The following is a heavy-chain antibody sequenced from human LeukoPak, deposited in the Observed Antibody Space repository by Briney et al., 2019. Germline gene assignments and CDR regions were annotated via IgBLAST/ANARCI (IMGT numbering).Heavy chain of an antibody. CDR3: ARHRGDYSYYFDY. Sequence: SETLSLTCTVSGGSISSYYWSWIRQPPGKGLEWIGYIYYSGSTNYNPSLKSRVTISVDTSKNQFFLKLSSVTAADTAVYYCARHRGDYSYYFDYWGQGTLVTASS. CDR1: GGSISSYY. D-gene: IGHD4-17*01. J-gene: IGHJ4*02. CDR2: IYYSGST. V-gene: IGHV4-59*08.